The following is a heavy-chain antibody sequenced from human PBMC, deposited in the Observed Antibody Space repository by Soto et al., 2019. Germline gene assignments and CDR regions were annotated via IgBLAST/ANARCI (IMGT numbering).Heavy chain of an antibody. V-gene: IGHV3-9*01. CDR1: GFTFDDYA. J-gene: IGHJ2*01. CDR2: ISWNSGSI. Sequence: EVQLVESGGGLVQPGRSLRLSCAASGFTFDDYAMHWVRQAPGKGLEWVSGISWNSGSIGYADSVKGRFTISRDNAKNFLDLQINSLRAEDTALYYCGKDIFLGYRDLGYFHLWGRWTLVTVSS. CDR3: GKDIFLGYRDLGYFHL. D-gene: IGHD3-3*01.